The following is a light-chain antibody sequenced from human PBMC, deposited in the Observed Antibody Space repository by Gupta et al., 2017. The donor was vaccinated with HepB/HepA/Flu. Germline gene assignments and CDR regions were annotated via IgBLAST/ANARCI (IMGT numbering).Light chain of an antibody. V-gene: IGKV3-15*01. Sequence: EIVMTQSPATLSVSPGERATLSCRASQNINSNLAWYQQKLGQAPRLLIYGVSTRDTGIPARFSGSGYGTEFTLTISSRQSEDFAVYYCQQSDNWPTWTFGQGTKVEIK. CDR2: GVS. CDR3: QQSDNWPTWT. CDR1: QNINSN. J-gene: IGKJ1*01.